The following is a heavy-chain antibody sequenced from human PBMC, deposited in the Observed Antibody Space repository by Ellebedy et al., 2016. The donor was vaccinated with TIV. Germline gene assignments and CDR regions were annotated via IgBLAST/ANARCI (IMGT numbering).Heavy chain of an antibody. V-gene: IGHV4-59*01. Sequence: MPSETLSLTCPVSGGSINSYYWVWIRQPPGKGLEWIGHAFYTGSTSYSPSLKDRVTISLDTSKSQFSLNLNSVTAADTAVYYCARKSLSNWSFDLWGRGTLVTVSS. CDR3: ARKSLSNWSFDL. CDR2: AFYTGST. CDR1: GGSINSYY. J-gene: IGHJ2*01.